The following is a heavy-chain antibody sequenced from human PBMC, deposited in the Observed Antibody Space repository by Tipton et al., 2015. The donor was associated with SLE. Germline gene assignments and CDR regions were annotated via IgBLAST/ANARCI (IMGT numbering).Heavy chain of an antibody. V-gene: IGHV3-21*01. CDR2: ISGSSRYI. CDR1: GFTFGSYT. CDR3: AKDSRYCSSSNCPFSTNWFDP. J-gene: IGHJ5*02. Sequence: SLRLSCAASGFTFGSYTMNWVRQAPGKGLECVSSISGSSRYIYYADSVKGRFTISRDNSNNTVYLQMNSLRTEDTAVYYCAKDSRYCSSSNCPFSTNWFDPWGQRALVTVSS. D-gene: IGHD2-2*01.